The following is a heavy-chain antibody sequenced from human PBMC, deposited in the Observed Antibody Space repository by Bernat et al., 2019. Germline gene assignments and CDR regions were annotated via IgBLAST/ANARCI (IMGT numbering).Heavy chain of an antibody. J-gene: IGHJ4*02. Sequence: QVQLVESGGGVVQPGRSLRLSCAASGFTFSSYGMHWVRQAPGKGLEWVAVISYDGSNKYYADSVKGRFTISRDNSKNTLYQQMNSLRAEDTAVYYCATHVRDFWSGYYSGDFDYWGQGTLVTVSS. CDR2: ISYDGSNK. V-gene: IGHV3-30*03. D-gene: IGHD3-3*01. CDR1: GFTFSSYG. CDR3: ATHVRDFWSGYYSGDFDY.